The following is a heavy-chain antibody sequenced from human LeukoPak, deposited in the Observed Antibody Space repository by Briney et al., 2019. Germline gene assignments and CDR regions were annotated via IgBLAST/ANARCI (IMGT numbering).Heavy chain of an antibody. CDR2: LYPGGSDT. J-gene: IGHJ4*02. D-gene: IGHD3-22*01. V-gene: IGHV5-51*01. CDR1: GYSFTSNW. Sequence: GESLKFSCKASGYSFTSNWIGWVRQMPGKGLGWSGILYPGGSDTRYSPSFQGQVPISADKSISRAFLKWSGLKASDSALFYCARHRDYYESSGYGSFDYCGQGALGTVSS. CDR3: ARHRDYYESSGYGSFDY.